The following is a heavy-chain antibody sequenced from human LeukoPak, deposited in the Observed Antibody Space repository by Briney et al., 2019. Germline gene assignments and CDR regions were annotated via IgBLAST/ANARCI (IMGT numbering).Heavy chain of an antibody. J-gene: IGHJ4*02. CDR1: GFTFTNYG. CDR3: AKAFYNPLYYFDS. V-gene: IGHV3-30*18. CDR2: ISFDGNYK. Sequence: GGSLRLSCAASGFTFTNYGIHWVRQAPGKGLEWVAIISFDGNYKDYAASVKGRFTISRDNSKKTLFLQMNSLRPEDTAVYYCAKAFYNPLYYFDSWGQGTLVTVSS. D-gene: IGHD3-16*01.